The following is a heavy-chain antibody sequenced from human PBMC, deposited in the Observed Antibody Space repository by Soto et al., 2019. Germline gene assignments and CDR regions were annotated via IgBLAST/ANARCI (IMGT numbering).Heavy chain of an antibody. CDR3: ARRRKGIAAWNNWFDP. CDR1: GFSLSTSGVG. Sequence: ESGPTLVNPTQTLTLTCTFSGFSLSTSGVGVGWIRQPPGKALEWLALIYWNDDKRYSPSLKSRLTITKDTSKNQVVLTMTNMDPVDTATYYCARRRKGIAAWNNWFDPWGQGTLVTVSS. V-gene: IGHV2-5*01. CDR2: IYWNDDK. D-gene: IGHD6-13*01. J-gene: IGHJ5*02.